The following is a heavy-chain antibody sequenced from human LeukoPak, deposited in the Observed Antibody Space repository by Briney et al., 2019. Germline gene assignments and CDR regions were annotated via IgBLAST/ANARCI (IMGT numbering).Heavy chain of an antibody. CDR1: DGSISSYY. D-gene: IGHD3-22*01. V-gene: IGHV4-4*07. Sequence: SQTLSLTCTVSDGSISSYYWSWIRQPAGKGLEWIGRIYTSGSTNYNPSLKSRVTMSVDTSKNQFSLKLSSVTAADTAVYYCARDRYYYDSSGIRDWFDPGGQGTLVTVSS. J-gene: IGHJ5*02. CDR2: IYTSGST. CDR3: ARDRYYYDSSGIRDWFDP.